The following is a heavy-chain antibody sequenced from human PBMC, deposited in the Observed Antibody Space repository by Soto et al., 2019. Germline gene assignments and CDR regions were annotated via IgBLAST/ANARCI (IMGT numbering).Heavy chain of an antibody. CDR1: GGSISSYY. D-gene: IGHD2-15*01. CDR3: ARGDSDLAVSEAAY. Sequence: PSETLSLTCTVSGGSISSYYWTWIRQPPGKGLEWIGYMYYSGIANYNPSLKSRATISRDTSKNQFSLKLTSVTAADTAIYYCARGDSDLAVSEAAYWGQGTLVNVSS. V-gene: IGHV4-59*01. CDR2: MYYSGIA. J-gene: IGHJ1*01.